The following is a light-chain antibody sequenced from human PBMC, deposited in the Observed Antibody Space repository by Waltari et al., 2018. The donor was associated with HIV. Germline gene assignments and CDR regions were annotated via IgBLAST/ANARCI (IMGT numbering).Light chain of an antibody. Sequence: QSALTQPASVSGSPGPSIPISCTGTRSDVGGYNYVSWYQQHPGKAPKLMIYEVSNRPSGVSNRFSGSKSGNTASLTISGLQAEDEADYYCSSYTSSSTWVFGGGTKLTVL. CDR2: EVS. CDR3: SSYTSSSTWV. V-gene: IGLV2-14*01. J-gene: IGLJ3*02. CDR1: RSDVGGYNY.